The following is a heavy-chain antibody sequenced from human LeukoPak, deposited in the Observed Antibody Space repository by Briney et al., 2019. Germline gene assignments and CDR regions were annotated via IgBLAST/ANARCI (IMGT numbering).Heavy chain of an antibody. V-gene: IGHV3-23*01. J-gene: IGHJ4*02. CDR3: ARSCSGTTCPIYY. CDR1: GFTFSSYA. Sequence: PGGSLRLSCAASGFTFSSYAMSWVRQAPGKGLEWVSAISGSGGSTYYADSVKGRFTISADKSISTAYLQWSSLKASDTAMYYCARSCSGTTCPIYYWGQGTLVTVSS. D-gene: IGHD2-2*01. CDR2: ISGSGGST.